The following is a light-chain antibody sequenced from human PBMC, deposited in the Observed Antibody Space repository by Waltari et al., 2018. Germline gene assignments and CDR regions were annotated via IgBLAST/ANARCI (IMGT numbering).Light chain of an antibody. CDR2: EVS. V-gene: IGLV2-14*01. CDR1: SSDVGGYNY. CDR3: SSYTSTTTRV. J-gene: IGLJ2*01. Sequence: QSDLTQPASVSGSPGQSITISCTGTSSDVGGYNYVSWYQPHPGKAPKLMIYEVSNRPSGVSNRFSGSKSGNTASLTISGLQAEDEADYYCSSYTSTTTRVFGGGTKLTVL.